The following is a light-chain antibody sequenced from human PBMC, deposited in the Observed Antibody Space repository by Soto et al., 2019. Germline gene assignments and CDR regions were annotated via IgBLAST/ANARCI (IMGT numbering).Light chain of an antibody. CDR1: QSISSY. CDR3: QQLNNYPRT. CDR2: AAS. V-gene: IGKV1-9*01. Sequence: DIQMTQSPSSLSASVGDRVTITCRASQSISSYLNWYQQKPGKAPKLLIYAASSLQSGVPSRFSGSGSGTEFTLTITSLQPEDFATYYCQQLNNYPRTFGQGTKVDNK. J-gene: IGKJ1*01.